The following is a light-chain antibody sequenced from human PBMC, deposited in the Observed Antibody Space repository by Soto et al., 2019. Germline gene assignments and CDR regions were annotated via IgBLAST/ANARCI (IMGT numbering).Light chain of an antibody. Sequence: QSVLTQPASVSGSPGQSITISCTGTSSDVGLYDYVSWYQQHPGKAPQLMIYEGIKRPSGVSNRFSGSKSGNTAFLTISGLQAEDEADYYCCSYAGSGTDNYVFGSGTKVTVL. CDR1: SSDVGLYDY. CDR2: EGI. V-gene: IGLV2-23*01. CDR3: CSYAGSGTDNYV. J-gene: IGLJ1*01.